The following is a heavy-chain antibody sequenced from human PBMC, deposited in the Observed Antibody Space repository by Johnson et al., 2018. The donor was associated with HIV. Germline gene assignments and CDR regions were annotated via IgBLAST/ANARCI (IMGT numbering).Heavy chain of an antibody. CDR3: AKDQWYNWNYVSPDAFDI. D-gene: IGHD1-7*01. V-gene: IGHV3-53*01. J-gene: IGHJ3*02. CDR1: GFTVSSNY. Sequence: VQLVESGGGLIQPGGSLRLSCAASGFTVSSNYMTWIRQAPGKGLVWVSRINSDGSSTSYADSVKGRFTISRDNSKNTLYLQMNSLRAEDTAVYYCAKDQWYNWNYVSPDAFDIWGQGTMVTVSS. CDR2: INSDGSST.